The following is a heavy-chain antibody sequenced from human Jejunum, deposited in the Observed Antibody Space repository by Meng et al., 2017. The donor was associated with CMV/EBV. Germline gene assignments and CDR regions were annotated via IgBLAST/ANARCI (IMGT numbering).Heavy chain of an antibody. V-gene: IGHV3-30*02. J-gene: IGHJ4*02. Sequence: GQLVESGGGGVQPGESLRLSCATSGFTFSTYGMHWVRQAPGKGLEWVTFIRNDGSNKYYVDSVKGRFTTSRDNSKNTVYLQVNSLRVEDTAVYYCVKEGLEYWGQGTLVTVSS. CDR2: IRNDGSNK. CDR1: GFTFSTYG. CDR3: VKEGLEY. D-gene: IGHD6-6*01.